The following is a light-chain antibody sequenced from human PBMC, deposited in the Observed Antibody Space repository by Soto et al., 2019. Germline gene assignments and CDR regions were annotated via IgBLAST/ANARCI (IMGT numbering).Light chain of an antibody. CDR1: QGISSY. CDR3: QQYYSYPRT. V-gene: IGKV1-8*01. J-gene: IGKJ1*01. Sequence: IQVTQSPSSVSASVGDRVTITCRASQGISSYLAWYQQTQGKAPKILIYAASTLQSGVPSRFSGSGSGTDCTLPISCLQSEDFATYYCQQYYSYPRTFGQGTKVDIK. CDR2: AAS.